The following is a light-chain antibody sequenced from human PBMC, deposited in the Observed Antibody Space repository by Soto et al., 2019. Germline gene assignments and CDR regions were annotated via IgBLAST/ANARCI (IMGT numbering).Light chain of an antibody. Sequence: EIMMTQSPGTLSASPGERATLSCRASQSVSSNLAWYQQKPGQAPRLLIYAVSTRATGIPARFSGSGSGTGFTLAIRSLESEDFAVYYCQQYNEWPLAFGQGTKVEIK. CDR2: AVS. CDR3: QQYNEWPLA. J-gene: IGKJ1*01. V-gene: IGKV3-15*01. CDR1: QSVSSN.